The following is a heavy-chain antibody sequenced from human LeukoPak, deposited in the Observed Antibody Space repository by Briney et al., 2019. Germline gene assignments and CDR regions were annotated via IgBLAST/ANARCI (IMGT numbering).Heavy chain of an antibody. J-gene: IGHJ6*03. Sequence: GGSLRLSCAASGFTFSSYEMNWVRQAPGKGLEWVSYISSSGSTIYYADSVKGRFTISRDNAKNSLYLQMNSLRAEDTAVYYCARDESRLDYYGSGSYYYYYMDVWGKGTTVTISS. CDR3: ARDESRLDYYGSGSYYYYYMDV. D-gene: IGHD3-10*01. CDR2: ISSSGSTI. V-gene: IGHV3-48*03. CDR1: GFTFSSYE.